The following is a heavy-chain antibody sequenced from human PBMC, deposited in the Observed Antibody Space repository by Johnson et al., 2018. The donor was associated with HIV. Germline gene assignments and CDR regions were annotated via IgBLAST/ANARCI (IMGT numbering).Heavy chain of an antibody. V-gene: IGHV3-30-3*01. CDR3: AKGKKSLPDAFDI. J-gene: IGHJ3*02. CDR2: ISYDGSNK. CDR1: GFTFSSYA. Sequence: VLLVESGGGVVQPGRSLRLSCAASGFTFSSYAMHWVRQAPGKGLEWVAVISYDGSNKYYADSVKGRFTISRDNSKNTLYLQMNSLRAEDTAVYYCAKGKKSLPDAFDIWGQGTMVTVSS.